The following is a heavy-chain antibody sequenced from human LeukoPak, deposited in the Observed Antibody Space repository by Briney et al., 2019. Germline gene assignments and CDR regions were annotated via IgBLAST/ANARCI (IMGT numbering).Heavy chain of an antibody. D-gene: IGHD3-10*02. CDR1: GFTFSSYE. CDR2: ISSSGSTI. J-gene: IGHJ6*04. V-gene: IGHV3-48*03. Sequence: PGGSLRLSCAASGFTFSSYEMNWVRQAPGKGLEWVSYISSSGSTIYYADSVKGRFTISRDNAENSVYLQMNSLRAEDTAVYYCAELGITMIGGVWGKGTTVTISS. CDR3: AELGITMIGGV.